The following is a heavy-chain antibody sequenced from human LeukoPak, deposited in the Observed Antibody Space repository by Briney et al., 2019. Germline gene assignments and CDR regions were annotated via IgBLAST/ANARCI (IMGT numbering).Heavy chain of an antibody. J-gene: IGHJ3*02. CDR3: ARDQRHYGDDPTAFDI. V-gene: IGHV7-4-1*02. CDR2: INTNTGNP. CDR1: GYTFINYN. D-gene: IGHD4-17*01. Sequence: GASVKVSCKSSGYTFINYNIQWVRQAPGQGLEWMGWINTNTGNPTYAQGFTGRFVFSLDTSVSTAYLQISSLKAEDTAVYYCARDQRHYGDDPTAFDIWGQGTMVTVSS.